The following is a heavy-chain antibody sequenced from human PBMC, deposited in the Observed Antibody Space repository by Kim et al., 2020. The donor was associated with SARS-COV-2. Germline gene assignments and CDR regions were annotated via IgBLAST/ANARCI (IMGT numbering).Heavy chain of an antibody. Sequence: VEGRFTLSRDNYKNPLYLQMSSLRAEDTAVYYCARDRVEGVVVVAATLDYWGQGTLVTVSS. V-gene: IGHV3-30*15. J-gene: IGHJ4*02. D-gene: IGHD2-15*01. CDR3: ARDRVEGVVVVAATLDY.